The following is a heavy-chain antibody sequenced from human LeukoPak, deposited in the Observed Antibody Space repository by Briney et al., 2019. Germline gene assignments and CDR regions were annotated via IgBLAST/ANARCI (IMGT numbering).Heavy chain of an antibody. CDR2: IIPIFGTA. Sequence: GASVKVSCKASGGTFSSYAISWVRQAPGQGLEWMGGIIPIFGTANYAQKFQGRVTITADESTSTAYMELSSLRSEDTAVYYCARVQSDGDYVPYWYFDLWGRGTLVTVSS. CDR3: ARVQSDGDYVPYWYFDL. CDR1: GGTFSSYA. V-gene: IGHV1-69*01. J-gene: IGHJ2*01. D-gene: IGHD4-17*01.